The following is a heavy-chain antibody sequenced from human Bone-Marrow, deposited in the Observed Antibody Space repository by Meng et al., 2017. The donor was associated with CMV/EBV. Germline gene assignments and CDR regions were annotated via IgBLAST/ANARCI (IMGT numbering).Heavy chain of an antibody. V-gene: IGHV3-48*04. CDR3: ARDPGVGATPSCFDY. Sequence: GESLKISCAASGFTFSSYSMNWVRQAPGKGLEWVSYISSGDSPIYYADSVKGRFTISRDNAKKSLYLQMNSLRAEDTAVYYCARDPGVGATPSCFDYWGQGTLVTVSS. J-gene: IGHJ4*02. CDR2: ISSGDSPI. CDR1: GFTFSSYS. D-gene: IGHD1-26*01.